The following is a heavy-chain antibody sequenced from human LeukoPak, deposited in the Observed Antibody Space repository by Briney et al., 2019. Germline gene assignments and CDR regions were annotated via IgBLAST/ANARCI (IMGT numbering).Heavy chain of an antibody. CDR1: GGTFNNSA. V-gene: IGHV1-69*05. J-gene: IGHJ4*02. CDR3: ARGREGASSTYFDY. Sequence: ASVKVSCKTSGGTFNNSAISWVRQAPGQGLEWLGGIMPLFGTAGYAQKFQGRVTITKDESTRTVYLELTSLTSDDTAVYYCARGREGASSTYFDYWGQGTLVTVSS. CDR2: IMPLFGTA. D-gene: IGHD6-13*01.